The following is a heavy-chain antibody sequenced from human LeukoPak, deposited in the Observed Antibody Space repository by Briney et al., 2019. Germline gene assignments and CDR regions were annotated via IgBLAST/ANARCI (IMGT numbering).Heavy chain of an antibody. D-gene: IGHD1-20*01. CDR1: GFTFNSYW. CDR2: IKSDGSEK. V-gene: IGHV3-7*01. J-gene: IGHJ4*02. Sequence: GALRLSCAASGFTFNSYWMSWVRQAPGKGLEWVAGIKSDGSEKYYVDSVKGRFTISRDNAKNSLYLQMNSLRAEDTAVYYCATNNNWRYNYWGQGALVTVSS. CDR3: ATNNNWRYNY.